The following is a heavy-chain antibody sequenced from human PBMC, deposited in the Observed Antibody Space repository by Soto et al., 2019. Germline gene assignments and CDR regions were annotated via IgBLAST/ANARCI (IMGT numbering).Heavy chain of an antibody. V-gene: IGHV3-23*01. Sequence: EVQLLESGGGLVQPGGSLRLSCAASGFTFSAYAMGWVRQAPGKGLEWVSTIHGGGGATHYADSVKGRFTISREDSKNTLDAQMNSLRAEDTAVYYCAKFEGHPLEYWYLDFWGRGTLVTVSS. CDR1: GFTFSAYA. D-gene: IGHD1-1*01. CDR2: IHGGGGAT. CDR3: AKFEGHPLEYWYLDF. J-gene: IGHJ2*01.